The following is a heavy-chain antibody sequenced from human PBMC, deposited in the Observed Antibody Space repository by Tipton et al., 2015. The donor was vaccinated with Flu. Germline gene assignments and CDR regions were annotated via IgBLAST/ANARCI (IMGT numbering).Heavy chain of an antibody. Sequence: QLAQSGAELKKPGASVKVSCKASGYTFFYYGISWVRQAPGQGLEWMGWISVDNGNTKNAQKLEGKVSMTTDTSTSTAYMELRGLRSDDRAVYYCARVDCIGDECYSPGPWGQGTPVTVSS. CDR1: GYTFFYYG. D-gene: IGHD2-15*01. J-gene: IGHJ5*02. CDR3: ARVDCIGDECYSPGP. CDR2: ISVDNGNT. V-gene: IGHV1-18*01.